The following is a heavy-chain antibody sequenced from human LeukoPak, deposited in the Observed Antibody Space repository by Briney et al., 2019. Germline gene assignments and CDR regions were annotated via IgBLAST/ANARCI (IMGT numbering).Heavy chain of an antibody. Sequence: GGSLRLSCAASGFTVSSNYMSWVRPAPGKGLEWVSVIYSGGSTYYADSVKGRFTISRDNSKNTLYLQMNSLRAEDTAVYYCARIDGYRDYFDYWGQGTLVTVSS. J-gene: IGHJ4*02. D-gene: IGHD5-24*01. V-gene: IGHV3-53*01. CDR2: IYSGGST. CDR1: GFTVSSNY. CDR3: ARIDGYRDYFDY.